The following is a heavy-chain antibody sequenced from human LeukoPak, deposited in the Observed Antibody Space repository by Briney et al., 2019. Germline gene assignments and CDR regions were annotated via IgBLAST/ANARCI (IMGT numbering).Heavy chain of an antibody. J-gene: IGHJ5*02. CDR2: IKQDGSEK. V-gene: IGHV3-7*01. D-gene: IGHD3-10*01. Sequence: QPGGSLRLSCAASGFTFSSYWMSWVRQAPGKGLEWVANIKQDGSEKYYVDSVKGRFTISRDNAKNSLYLQMNSLRAEDTAVYYCARYNYGSGSYWSWFDPWGQGTLVTVSS. CDR3: ARYNYGSGSYWSWFDP. CDR1: GFTFSSYW.